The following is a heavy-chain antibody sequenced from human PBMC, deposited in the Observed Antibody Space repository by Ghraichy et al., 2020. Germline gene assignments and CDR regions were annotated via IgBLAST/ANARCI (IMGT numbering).Heavy chain of an antibody. CDR1: GGSFSGYF. CDR2: INHSGST. D-gene: IGHD3-22*01. V-gene: IGHV4-34*01. CDR3: TRGNRALGDNSSDYLLPCKY. Sequence: SQTLSLTCAVYGGSFSGYFWRWVRQPPGKGLEWIGEINHSGSTDYNPSLKSRVTMSVDTSKNQFSLNLSFVTAADTAVYYCTRGNRALGDNSSDYLLPCKYWGQGSLVTVSS. J-gene: IGHJ4*02.